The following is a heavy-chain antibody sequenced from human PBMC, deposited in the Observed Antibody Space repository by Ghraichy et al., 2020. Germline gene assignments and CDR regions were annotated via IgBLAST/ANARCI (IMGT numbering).Heavy chain of an antibody. CDR3: AKGDYGDY. D-gene: IGHD4-17*01. CDR1: GFTFSTHA. CDR2: ISGSGGTT. V-gene: IGHV3-23*01. J-gene: IGHJ4*02. Sequence: GGSLRLSCAASGFTFSTHAMSWVRQAPGKGLEWVSAISGSGGTTYYADSVKGRFTISRDNSQNTLYLQMNSLRADDSALYYCAKGDYGDYWGQGTLVAVSS.